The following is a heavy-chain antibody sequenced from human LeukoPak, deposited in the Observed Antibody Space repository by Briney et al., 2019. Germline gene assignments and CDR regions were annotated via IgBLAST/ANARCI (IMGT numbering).Heavy chain of an antibody. V-gene: IGHV1-2*02. D-gene: IGHD1-1*01. CDR1: GYTFTGYY. CDR3: ARVVIGRGTTPYYFDY. Sequence: ASVKVSCKASGYTFTGYYMHWVRQAPGQGLEWMGWINPNSGGTNYAQKFQGRVTMTRDTSISTAYMELSRLRSDDTAVYYCARVVIGRGTTPYYFDYWGQGTLVTVSS. J-gene: IGHJ4*02. CDR2: INPNSGGT.